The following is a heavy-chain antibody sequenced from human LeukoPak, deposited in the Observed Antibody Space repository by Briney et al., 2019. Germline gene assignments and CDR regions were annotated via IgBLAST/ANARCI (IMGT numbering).Heavy chain of an antibody. CDR1: GYTFTDYY. Sequence: ASVKVSCKASGYTFTDYYLHWVRQATGQGLERMGWINPKSGYTNYEQKFQGWVTMTRDTSISTASLELSSVTSDDTAVYYCARRTVTGTYFFDFWGQGTLVTVSS. CDR2: INPKSGYT. V-gene: IGHV1-2*04. D-gene: IGHD4-11*01. CDR3: ARRTVTGTYFFDF. J-gene: IGHJ4*02.